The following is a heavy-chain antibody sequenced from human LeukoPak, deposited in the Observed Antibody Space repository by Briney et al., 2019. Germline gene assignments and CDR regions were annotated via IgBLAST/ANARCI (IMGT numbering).Heavy chain of an antibody. Sequence: GGSLRLSCAASGFTFSSYWMHWVRQAPGKGLVWVSRINSDGSSTSYADSVKGRFTISRDNAKNTLYLQMNSLRAEDTAVYYCARDLLRGYSGYSSDAFDIWGQGTMVTVSS. D-gene: IGHD5-12*01. CDR2: INSDGSST. CDR3: ARDLLRGYSGYSSDAFDI. CDR1: GFTFSSYW. V-gene: IGHV3-74*01. J-gene: IGHJ3*02.